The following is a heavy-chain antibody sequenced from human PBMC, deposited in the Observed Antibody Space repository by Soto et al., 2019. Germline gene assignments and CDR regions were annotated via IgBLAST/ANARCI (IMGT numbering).Heavy chain of an antibody. D-gene: IGHD6-13*01. V-gene: IGHV4-34*01. CDR1: CGSFSGYY. Sequence: XXTLSLTCAVYCGSFSGYYWSWIRQPPGKGLEWIGEXNHSGXTHYNQYLTSXXTISVDTXXNQSYLKLSSVTAADTAVYYCARDRRQQLVLDYWGQGTLVTVSS. CDR2: XNHSGXT. CDR3: ARDRRQQLVLDY. J-gene: IGHJ4*02.